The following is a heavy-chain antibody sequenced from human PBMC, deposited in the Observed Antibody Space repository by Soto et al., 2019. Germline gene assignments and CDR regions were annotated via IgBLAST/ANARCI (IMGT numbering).Heavy chain of an antibody. CDR2: ISGSSDVA. D-gene: IGHD1-26*01. CDR3: AKYSGDFPVYNGLNV. V-gene: IGHV3-23*01. CDR1: GFSFSTSA. Sequence: VRLSESGGDLVQTGGSLRLSCAASGFSFSTSAMNWVRQAPGKGPEWISLISGSSDVAYYAESVTGRFTSSRDNSKNTLYLQMKRLRVEDTAINYCAKYSGDFPVYNGLNVWGQGTTVIVSS. J-gene: IGHJ6*02.